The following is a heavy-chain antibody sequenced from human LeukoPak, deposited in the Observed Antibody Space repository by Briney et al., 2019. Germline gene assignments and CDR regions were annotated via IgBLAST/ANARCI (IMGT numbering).Heavy chain of an antibody. CDR2: ITPNSGGT. CDR1: GYTFTGNY. J-gene: IGHJ4*02. Sequence: ASVKVSCKSSGYTFTGNYMHWARQAPGQGLEWMGWITPNSGGTNYAQNFQGRVTMTRDTSISTAYMELSRLRSDDTAVYYCARGGDSTGYYSFPFDYWGQGTLVTVSS. CDR3: ARGGDSTGYYSFPFDY. V-gene: IGHV1-2*02. D-gene: IGHD3-22*01.